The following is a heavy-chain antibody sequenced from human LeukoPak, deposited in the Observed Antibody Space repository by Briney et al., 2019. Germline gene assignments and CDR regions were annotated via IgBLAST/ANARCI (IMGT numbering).Heavy chain of an antibody. CDR1: GYSISSGYY. CDR2: IYYSGST. V-gene: IGHV4-38-2*02. J-gene: IGHJ4*02. Sequence: PSETLSLTCTVSGYSISSGYYWGWIRQPPGKGLEWIGSIYYSGSTYYNPSLKSRVTISVDTSKNQFSLKLSSVTAADTAVYYCASHPPYYYDSSGYYPFDYWGQGTLVTVSS. CDR3: ASHPPYYYDSSGYYPFDY. D-gene: IGHD3-22*01.